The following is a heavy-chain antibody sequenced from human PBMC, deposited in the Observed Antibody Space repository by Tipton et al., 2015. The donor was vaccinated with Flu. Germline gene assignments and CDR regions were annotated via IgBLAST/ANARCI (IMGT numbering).Heavy chain of an antibody. CDR3: ARDRSGSSSYYGAFDI. D-gene: IGHD3-10*01. Sequence: TLSLTCTVSGGSISSYYWSWLRQPPGKGLEWIGYIYYSGSTNYNPSLKSRVTISVDTSKNQFYLRLTSVTAADTAIYYCARDRSGSSSYYGAFDIWGQGTMVNVSS. CDR2: IYYSGST. V-gene: IGHV4-59*12. CDR1: GGSISSYY. J-gene: IGHJ3*02.